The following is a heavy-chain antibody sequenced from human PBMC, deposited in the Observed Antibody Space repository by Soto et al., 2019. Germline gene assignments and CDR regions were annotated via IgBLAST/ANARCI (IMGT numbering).Heavy chain of an antibody. J-gene: IGHJ6*03. Sequence: GGSLRLSCAASGFTFSSYSMNWVRQAPGKGLEWVSSISSSSSYIYYADSVKGRFTISRDNAKNSLYLQMNSLRAEDTAVYYCARGGNDYYMDVWGKGTTVTVSS. D-gene: IGHD4-4*01. CDR3: ARGGNDYYMDV. V-gene: IGHV3-21*01. CDR2: ISSSSSYI. CDR1: GFTFSSYS.